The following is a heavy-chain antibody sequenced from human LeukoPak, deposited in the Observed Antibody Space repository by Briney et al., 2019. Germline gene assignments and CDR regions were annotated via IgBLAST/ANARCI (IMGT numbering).Heavy chain of an antibody. CDR1: GFTFSSDA. CDR3: AKDNSWYPLYYFDY. V-gene: IGHV3-23*01. CDR2: ISGSGGST. D-gene: IGHD6-13*01. Sequence: GGSLRPSCAASGFTFSSDAMSWVRQAPWKGLEWVSAISGSGGSTYYADSVKGRFTISRDNSKNTLYLQMNSLRAEDTAVYYCAKDNSWYPLYYFDYWGQGTLVTVSS. J-gene: IGHJ4*02.